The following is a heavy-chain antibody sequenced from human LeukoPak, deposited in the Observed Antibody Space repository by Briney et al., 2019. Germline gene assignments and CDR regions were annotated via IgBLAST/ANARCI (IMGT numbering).Heavy chain of an antibody. CDR2: INPNSGDT. J-gene: IGHJ4*02. D-gene: IGHD6-19*01. Sequence: ASVKVSCKASGCTFSSYAISWVRQAPGQGLEWMGWINPNSGDTDYAQKFQGRVTMTRDTSISTAYMQLSSLKSDDTAGYYCARTMAGTGGPLDDWGQGTLVTASS. CDR1: GCTFSSYA. V-gene: IGHV1-2*02. CDR3: ARTMAGTGGPLDD.